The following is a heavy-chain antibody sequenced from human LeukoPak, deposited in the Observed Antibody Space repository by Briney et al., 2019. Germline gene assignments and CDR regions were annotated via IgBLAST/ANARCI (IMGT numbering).Heavy chain of an antibody. CDR3: ARGLGSYDSSELTWPMISF. CDR1: GGTFSSYA. V-gene: IGHV1-69*04. CDR2: IIPILGIA. D-gene: IGHD3-22*01. Sequence: SVKVSCKASGGTFSSYAIRWVRQAPGQGLEWMGRIIPILGIANYAQKFQGRVTITADKSTSTAYMELSSLRSEDTAVYYCARGLGSYDSSELTWPMISFWGQGTQVTVSS. J-gene: IGHJ4*02.